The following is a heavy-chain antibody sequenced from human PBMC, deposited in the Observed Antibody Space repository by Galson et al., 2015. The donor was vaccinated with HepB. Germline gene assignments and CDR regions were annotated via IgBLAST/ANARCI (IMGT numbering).Heavy chain of an antibody. CDR1: GFTFRSYP. CDR2: ISSSGSTI. V-gene: IGHV3-48*04. Sequence: SLRLSCAASGFTFRSYPMIWVRQAPGKGLEWVSYISSSGSTIYYADSVKGRFTISRDNAKNSLYLQMNSLRAEDTAVYYCARPQKLSGSYPSGAFDIWGQGTMVTVSS. CDR3: ARPQKLSGSYPSGAFDI. D-gene: IGHD1-26*01. J-gene: IGHJ3*02.